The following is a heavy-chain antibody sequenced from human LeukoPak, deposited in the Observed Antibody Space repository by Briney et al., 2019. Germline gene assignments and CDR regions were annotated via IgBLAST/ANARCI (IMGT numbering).Heavy chain of an antibody. CDR1: GYNFNVYW. J-gene: IGHJ4*02. CDR2: IYPDDSDV. CDR3: ARRIAVAGRGIDY. D-gene: IGHD6-19*01. V-gene: IGHV5-51*01. Sequence: GESLKISCKGSGYNFNVYWIAWVRQMPGKGLEWMGIIYPDDSDVRYSPSFQGQVTISADKSISTAYLQWSSLKASDTAMYYCARRIAVAGRGIDYWGQGTLVTVSS.